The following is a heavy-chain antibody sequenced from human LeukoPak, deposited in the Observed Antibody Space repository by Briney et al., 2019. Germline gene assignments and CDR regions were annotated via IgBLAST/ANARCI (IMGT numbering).Heavy chain of an antibody. J-gene: IGHJ6*03. CDR2: IYSGGST. CDR3: AKDQGTTHYFYYMDV. Sequence: GGSLRLSCAASGFTFSTYNMNWVRQAPGKGLEWVSVIYSGGSTYYADSVKGRFTISRDNSKNTLFLQMNSLRAEDTAVYFCAKDQGTTHYFYYMDVWGKGTTVTVSS. CDR1: GFTFSTYN. D-gene: IGHD2-2*01. V-gene: IGHV3-66*02.